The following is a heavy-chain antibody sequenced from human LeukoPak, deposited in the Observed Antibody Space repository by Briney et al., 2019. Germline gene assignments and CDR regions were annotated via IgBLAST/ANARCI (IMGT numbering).Heavy chain of an antibody. CDR3: ARDKLLCSSSSQGSFDI. CDR2: ISFDGDNK. CDR1: GFTFSPYA. D-gene: IGHD6-6*01. Sequence: GGSLRLSCAASGFTFSPYAIHWVHQAPGKGLEWVAVISFDGDNKYYADSVKGRFTISRDNSKNTLYLQMNSLRAEDTAVYYCARDKLLCSSSSQGSFDIWGQGTMVTVSS. V-gene: IGHV3-30-3*01. J-gene: IGHJ3*02.